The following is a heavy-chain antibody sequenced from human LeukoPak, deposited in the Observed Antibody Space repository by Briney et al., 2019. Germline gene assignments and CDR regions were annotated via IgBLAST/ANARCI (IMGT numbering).Heavy chain of an antibody. CDR1: GFTFSSYW. Sequence: PGGSLRLSCAASGFTFSSYWMSWVRQAPGKGLEWVAVISYDGSNKYYADSVKGRFTISRDNSKNTLYLQMNSLRAEDTAVYYCARGVGDFWSGYRRNWFDPWGQGTLVTVSS. J-gene: IGHJ5*02. D-gene: IGHD3-3*01. CDR2: ISYDGSNK. CDR3: ARGVGDFWSGYRRNWFDP. V-gene: IGHV3-30-3*01.